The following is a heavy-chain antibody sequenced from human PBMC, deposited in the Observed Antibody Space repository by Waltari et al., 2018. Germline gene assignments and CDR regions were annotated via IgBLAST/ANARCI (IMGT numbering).Heavy chain of an antibody. D-gene: IGHD3-3*01. CDR1: EFTFAYYW. CDR2: IKEDGSEK. V-gene: IGHV3-7*01. Sequence: EVQLVESGGGLVQPGGSLILSCAASEFTFAYYWVTWVRQAPGKGLEWVANIKEDGSEKYYVDSVKGRFTISRDNAKNSLYLQMSSLRVEDTAVYYCATQSWSNFEYWGQGTLVTVSS. J-gene: IGHJ4*02. CDR3: ATQSWSNFEY.